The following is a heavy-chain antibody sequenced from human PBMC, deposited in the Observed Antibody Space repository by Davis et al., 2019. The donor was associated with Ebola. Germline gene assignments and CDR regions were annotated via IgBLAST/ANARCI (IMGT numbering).Heavy chain of an antibody. D-gene: IGHD2-8*01. CDR2: IYSSGST. Sequence: SETLSLTCTVSGGSISSYYWSWIRQPAGKGLEWIGYIYSSGSTNSNPSFKSRVTISVDTSKNQFSLKLSSVTAADTAVYYCARRKKYCTNGVCYYDYWGQGTLVTVSS. V-gene: IGHV4-59*08. CDR3: ARRKKYCTNGVCYYDY. J-gene: IGHJ4*02. CDR1: GGSISSYY.